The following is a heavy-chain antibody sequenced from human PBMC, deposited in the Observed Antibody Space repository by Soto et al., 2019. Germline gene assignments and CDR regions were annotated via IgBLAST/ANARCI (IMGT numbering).Heavy chain of an antibody. V-gene: IGHV3-48*03. Sequence: PGGSLRLSCVGSGFRFNEYEINWARQAQGKGLEWIAYINSGGSLIYYAASVKGRFTISRDNYRDSVYLQMNSLRADDTALYYCARETSFGQSATIVGEFWGQGTLVTAPQ. CDR1: GFRFNEYE. CDR3: ARETSFGQSATIVGEF. J-gene: IGHJ4*02. D-gene: IGHD3-3*01. CDR2: INSGGSLI.